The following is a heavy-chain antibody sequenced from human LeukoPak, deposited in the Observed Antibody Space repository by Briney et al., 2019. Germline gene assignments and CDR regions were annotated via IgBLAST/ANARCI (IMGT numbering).Heavy chain of an antibody. CDR2: INAGNGNT. CDR3: ASPYSSSSGYYYGMDV. V-gene: IGHV1-3*01. D-gene: IGHD6-6*01. J-gene: IGHJ6*02. Sequence: ASVKVSCKASGYTFTSYAMHWVRQAPGQRLEWMGWINAGNGNTKYSQKFQGRVTITRDTSASTAYMELSSLRSEDTAVYYCASPYSSSSGYYYGMDVWGQGTTVTVSS. CDR1: GYTFTSYA.